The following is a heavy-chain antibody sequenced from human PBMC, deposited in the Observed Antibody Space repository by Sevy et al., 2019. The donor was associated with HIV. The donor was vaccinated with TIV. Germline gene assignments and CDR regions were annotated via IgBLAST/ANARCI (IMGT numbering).Heavy chain of an antibody. CDR3: ARRRTLLYISSSQPFDY. CDR2: MNPNSGDT. D-gene: IGHD6-6*01. V-gene: IGHV1-8*01. Sequence: ASVKVSCKASGYTFTNYDITWVRQATGQGLEWVGWMNPNSGDTGYAQKFQGRITMTRNTSISTEYLELSSLRSDDTAVYYCARRRTLLYISSSQPFDYWGQGSLVTVSS. J-gene: IGHJ4*02. CDR1: GYTFTNYD.